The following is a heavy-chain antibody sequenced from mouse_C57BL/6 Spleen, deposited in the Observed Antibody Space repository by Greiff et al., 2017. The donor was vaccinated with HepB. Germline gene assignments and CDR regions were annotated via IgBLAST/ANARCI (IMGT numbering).Heavy chain of an antibody. CDR3: ASLYYYGSSFAY. Sequence: EVQVVESGPELVKPGASVKMCCKASGYTFTDYNMHWVKQSHGKSLEWIGYINPNNGGTSYNQKFKGKATLTVNKSSSTAYMELRSLTSEDSAVYYCASLYYYGSSFAYWGQGTLVTVSA. CDR2: INPNNGGT. V-gene: IGHV1-22*01. CDR1: GYTFTDYN. J-gene: IGHJ3*01. D-gene: IGHD1-1*01.